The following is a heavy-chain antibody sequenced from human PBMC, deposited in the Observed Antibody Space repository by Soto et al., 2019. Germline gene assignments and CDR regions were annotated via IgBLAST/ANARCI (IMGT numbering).Heavy chain of an antibody. CDR2: ISWNSGSI. CDR1: GFTFDDYA. D-gene: IGHD3-9*01. V-gene: IGHV3-9*01. J-gene: IGHJ6*03. CDR3: AKDGTGSYDILTGYYPLLPVFYMDV. Sequence: GGSLRLSCAASGFTFDDYAMHWVRQAPGKGLEWVSGISWNSGSIGYADSVKGRFTISRDNAKNSLYLQMNSLRAEDTALYYCAKDGTGSYDILTGYYPLLPVFYMDVWGKGTTVTVSS.